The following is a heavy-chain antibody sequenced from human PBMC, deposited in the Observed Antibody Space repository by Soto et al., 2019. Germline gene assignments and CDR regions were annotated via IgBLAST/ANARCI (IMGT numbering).Heavy chain of an antibody. CDR2: IYWNDDK. CDR3: TQRQAFYSGSPGFDY. CDR1: GFSLSTSGVG. Sequence: KSGPTLVNPTQTLTLTCTFSGFSLSTSGVGVGWIRQPPGKALEWLALIYWNDDKRYSPSLESRLTITKDTSKNQVVLTMTNMDPVDTATYYCTQRQAFYSGSPGFDYWGQGTLVTVSS. D-gene: IGHD1-26*01. V-gene: IGHV2-5*01. J-gene: IGHJ4*02.